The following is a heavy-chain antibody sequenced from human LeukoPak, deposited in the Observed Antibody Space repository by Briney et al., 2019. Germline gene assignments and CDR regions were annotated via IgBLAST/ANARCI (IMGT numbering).Heavy chain of an antibody. CDR2: IKSDGSST. D-gene: IGHD3-10*01. CDR1: GFTFSSYW. Sequence: GGSLRLSCVASGFTFSSYWMHWVRQAPEKGLVWVSRIKSDGSSTSYADSVKGRFTISRDNVKNTLYLQMNSLRGEDTAVYYWAGVPASGGSSSFDYGGQGPLVTVPS. J-gene: IGHJ4*02. CDR3: AGVPASGGSSSFDY. V-gene: IGHV3-74*01.